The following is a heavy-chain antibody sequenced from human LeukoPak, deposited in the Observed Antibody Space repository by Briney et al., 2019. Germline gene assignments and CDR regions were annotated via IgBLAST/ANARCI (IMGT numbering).Heavy chain of an antibody. CDR2: IYYSGST. V-gene: IGHV4-59*01. D-gene: IGHD6-13*01. J-gene: IGHJ3*02. Sequence: SETLSLTCTVSGGSISSYYWSWIRQPPGKGLEWIGYIYYSGSTNYNPALKSRVTISVDTSKNQFSLKLSSVSAADTAMYYCAKSGYSSSWYGNALDIWGQGTMVTVSS. CDR1: GGSISSYY. CDR3: AKSGYSSSWYGNALDI.